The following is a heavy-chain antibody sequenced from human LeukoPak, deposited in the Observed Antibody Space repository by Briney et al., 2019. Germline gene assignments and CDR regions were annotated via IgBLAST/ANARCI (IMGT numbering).Heavy chain of an antibody. D-gene: IGHD3-10*01. J-gene: IGHJ4*02. CDR3: ARDGTLGASGSYYNLPY. Sequence: GGSLRLSCAASGFTFSSYAMSWVREAPGKGMEWVSAISGSGGSTYYADSVEGRFTISRDTSKNTLYLQMNSLRVEDTAVYYCARDGTLGASGSYYNLPYWGQGTLVTVSS. V-gene: IGHV3-23*01. CDR2: ISGSGGST. CDR1: GFTFSSYA.